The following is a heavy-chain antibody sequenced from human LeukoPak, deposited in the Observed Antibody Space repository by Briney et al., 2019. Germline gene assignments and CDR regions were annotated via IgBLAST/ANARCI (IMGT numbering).Heavy chain of an antibody. J-gene: IGHJ1*01. Sequence: SQTLSLTCTVSGGSISSGDYYWSWIRQPPGKGLEWIGYIYYSGSTYYNPSLKSRVTISVDTSKNQFSLKLSSVTAADTAAYYCARGFGELLSDFQHWGQGTLVTVSS. CDR1: GGSISSGDYY. D-gene: IGHD3-10*01. CDR3: ARGFGELLSDFQH. V-gene: IGHV4-30-4*01. CDR2: IYYSGST.